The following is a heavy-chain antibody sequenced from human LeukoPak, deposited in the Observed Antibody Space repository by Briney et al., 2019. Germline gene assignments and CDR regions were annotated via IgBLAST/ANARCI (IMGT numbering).Heavy chain of an antibody. D-gene: IGHD3-9*01. V-gene: IGHV3-21*01. J-gene: IGHJ6*03. CDR2: ITSSSSYI. Sequence: GGSLRLSCAASGFTFSSYTMNWVRQAPGKGLEWVSSITSSSSYIYYADSVKGRFTISRDNAKNSLYLQMNNLRAEDTAVYYCARVREHYDILTGYHYYYYMDVWGKGTTVTISS. CDR1: GFTFSSYT. CDR3: ARVREHYDILTGYHYYYYMDV.